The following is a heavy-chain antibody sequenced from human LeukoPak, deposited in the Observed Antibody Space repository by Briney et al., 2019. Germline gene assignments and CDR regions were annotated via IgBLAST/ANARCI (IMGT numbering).Heavy chain of an antibody. Sequence: PGGSLRLSCAASGFTFSSYWMSWVRQARGKGLEWVANIKQDGSEKYYVDSVKGRFTISRDNAKNSLYLQMNSLRAEDTAVYYCARAEDSGYDPYYFDYWGQGTLVTVSS. J-gene: IGHJ4*02. CDR1: GFTFSSYW. CDR2: IKQDGSEK. D-gene: IGHD5-12*01. CDR3: ARAEDSGYDPYYFDY. V-gene: IGHV3-7*01.